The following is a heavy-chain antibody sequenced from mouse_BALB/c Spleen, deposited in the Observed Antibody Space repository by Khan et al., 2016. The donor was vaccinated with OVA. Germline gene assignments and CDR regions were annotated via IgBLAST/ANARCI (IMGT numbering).Heavy chain of an antibody. CDR3: ARESLRGVGMDY. V-gene: IGHV1S56*01. J-gene: IGHJ4*01. D-gene: IGHD1-1*01. Sequence: QVQLQQSGPELVKPGALVKISCKASGYTFTAYDINWVKQRPGQGLEWIGWIYPGDGSTEYDENFKGKATLTADTSSNTAYIQLSSLTSEKSAVYFCARESLRGVGMDYWGQGTSVSVSS. CDR1: GYTFTAYD. CDR2: IYPGDGST.